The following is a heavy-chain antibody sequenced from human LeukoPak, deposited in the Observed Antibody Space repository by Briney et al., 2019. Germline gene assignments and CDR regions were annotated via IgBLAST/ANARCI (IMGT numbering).Heavy chain of an antibody. CDR2: IYYSGST. D-gene: IGHD2/OR15-2a*01. CDR3: ARAPSPDSTDY. CDR1: GGSISSGDYY. J-gene: IGHJ4*02. V-gene: IGHV4-30-4*01. Sequence: PSETLSLTCTVSGGSISSGDYYWSWIRQPPGKGLEWIGYIYYSGSTYYNPSLKSRVTISVDTSKNQFSLKLSSVTAADTAVYYWARAPSPDSTDYWGQGTLVTVSS.